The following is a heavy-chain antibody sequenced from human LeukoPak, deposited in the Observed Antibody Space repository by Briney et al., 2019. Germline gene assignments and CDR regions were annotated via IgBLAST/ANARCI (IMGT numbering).Heavy chain of an antibody. J-gene: IGHJ4*02. CDR1: GYTFTDYY. CDR3: ARAPPIRTGTTGEYGY. CDR2: MNPNTGGT. V-gene: IGHV1-2*02. Sequence: ASVKVSCKASGYTFTDYYMHWVRQAPGQGLEWMGWMNPNTGGTNYAQKFQGRFTMTGDTSISTVYLELSRLRSDDTAVYYCARAPPIRTGTTGEYGYWGQGTLVTVSS. D-gene: IGHD1-1*01.